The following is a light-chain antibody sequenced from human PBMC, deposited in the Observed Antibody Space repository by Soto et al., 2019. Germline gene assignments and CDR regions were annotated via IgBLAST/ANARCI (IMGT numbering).Light chain of an antibody. CDR1: QGISSY. CDR2: AAS. CDR3: QQYYSFPWT. V-gene: IGKV1D-8*01. J-gene: IGKJ1*01. Sequence: VIWMTQAPSLLSASTGDRLTISCRMSQGISSYLAWYQQKQGKXPEXXIYAASTLQSGVPSRFSGIGSGTDGTITISCLQSEDGETYDGQQYYSFPWTFGQGTKVDIK.